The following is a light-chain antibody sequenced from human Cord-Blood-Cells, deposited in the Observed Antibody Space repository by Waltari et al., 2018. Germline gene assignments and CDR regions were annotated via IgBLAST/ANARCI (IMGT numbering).Light chain of an antibody. CDR2: EGS. CDR3: CSYAGSSTV. J-gene: IGLJ7*01. Sequence: QSALTQPASVSGSPGQSITISCTGTSSDVGSYNLVSWYQQHPGKAPKLMIYEGSKRPSGVSNRFSGSKSGNTASLTISVLQAEDEADYYCCSYAGSSTVFGGGTQLTVL. CDR1: SSDVGSYNL. V-gene: IGLV2-23*01.